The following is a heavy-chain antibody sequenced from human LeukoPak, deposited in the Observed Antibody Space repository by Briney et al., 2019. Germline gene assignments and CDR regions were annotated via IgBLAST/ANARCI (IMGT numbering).Heavy chain of an antibody. CDR3: AKVELYSSSWYTFDY. Sequence: GGSLRLSCAASGFTFSDYYMSWIRQAPGKGLEWVSAISGSGGSTYYADSVKGRFTISRDNSKNTLYLQMNSLRAEDTAVYYCAKVELYSSSWYTFDYWGQGTLVTVSS. CDR1: GFTFSDYY. D-gene: IGHD6-13*01. CDR2: ISGSGGST. J-gene: IGHJ4*02. V-gene: IGHV3-23*01.